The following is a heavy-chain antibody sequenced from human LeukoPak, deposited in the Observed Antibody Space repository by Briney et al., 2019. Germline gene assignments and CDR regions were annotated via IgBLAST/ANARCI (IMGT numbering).Heavy chain of an antibody. J-gene: IGHJ4*02. CDR2: ISTSGSTI. Sequence: GGSLRLSCPASGFTFSDYYMSWIRPAPGKGLEWLSYISTSGSTIYYADSVKGRFTISRDNARNSLYLQMNSLRAEDTAVYYCARDRGVRGVVKYFDYWGQGTLVTVSS. CDR1: GFTFSDYY. D-gene: IGHD3-10*01. CDR3: ARDRGVRGVVKYFDY. V-gene: IGHV3-11*01.